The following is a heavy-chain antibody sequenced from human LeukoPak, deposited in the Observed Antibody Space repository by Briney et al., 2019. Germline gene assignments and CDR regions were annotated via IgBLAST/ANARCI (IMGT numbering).Heavy chain of an antibody. V-gene: IGHV1-69*13. CDR2: IIPIFGTA. J-gene: IGHJ5*02. Sequence: ASVKVSCKASGGTFSSYAISWVRQAPGQGLEWMGGIIPIFGTANYAQKFQGRVTITADESTSTAYMELSSLRSEDTAVYYCAREYCSSTSCYRNWFDPRGQGTLVTVSS. CDR1: GGTFSSYA. D-gene: IGHD2-2*01. CDR3: AREYCSSTSCYRNWFDP.